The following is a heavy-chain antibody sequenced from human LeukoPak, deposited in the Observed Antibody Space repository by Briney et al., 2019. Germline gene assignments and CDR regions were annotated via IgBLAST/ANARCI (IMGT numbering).Heavy chain of an antibody. D-gene: IGHD6-19*01. Sequence: SGGSLRLSCTASGFTVSSNYMSWVRQAPGKGLEWVSVIYSGGSTYYADSVKGRFTISRDNSKNTLYLQMNSLRAEDTAVYYCVGAGPNDAFDIWGQGTMVTVSS. CDR3: VGAGPNDAFDI. J-gene: IGHJ3*02. CDR1: GFTVSSNY. CDR2: IYSGGST. V-gene: IGHV3-53*01.